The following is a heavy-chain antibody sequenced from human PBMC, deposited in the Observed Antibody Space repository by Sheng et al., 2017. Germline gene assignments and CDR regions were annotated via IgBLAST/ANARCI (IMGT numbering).Heavy chain of an antibody. V-gene: IGHV4-39*07. J-gene: IGHJ4*02. Sequence: QLQLQESGPGLVKPSETLSLTCTVSGGSISSSSYYWGWIRQPPGKGLEWIGSIYYSGSTYYNPSLKSRVTISVDTSKNQFSLKLSSVTAADTAVYYCARGDRYSYGAYYFDYWGQGNPGHRSPQ. CDR1: GGSISSSSYY. CDR3: ARGDRYSYGAYYFDY. D-gene: IGHD5-18*01. CDR2: IYYSGST.